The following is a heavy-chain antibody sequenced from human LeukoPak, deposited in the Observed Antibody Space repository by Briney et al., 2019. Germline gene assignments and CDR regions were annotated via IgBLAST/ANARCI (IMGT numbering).Heavy chain of an antibody. CDR3: P. J-gene: IGHJ5*02. D-gene: IGHD6-19*01. Sequence: SETLSLTCTVSGYSISSGYYWGWIRQPPGKGLEWIGEINHSGSTNYNPSLKSRVTISVDTSKNQFSLKLSSVTAAVAGPRFDPWGQGTLVTVSS. CDR1: GYSISSGYY. V-gene: IGHV4-38-2*02. CDR2: INHSGST.